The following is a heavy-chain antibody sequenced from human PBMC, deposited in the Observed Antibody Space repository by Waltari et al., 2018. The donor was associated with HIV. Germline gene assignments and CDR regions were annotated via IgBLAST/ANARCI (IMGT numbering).Heavy chain of an antibody. CDR1: GVSLTTYA. V-gene: IGHV3-23*01. CDR3: TKGVTYDVLTGFSPFDS. CDR2: ISGTGDFT. Sequence: EVRLLESGGGLVRPGGSLRLSCTASGVSLTTYAMGWVRQAPGKGLEWVSSISGTGDFTYYADAVKGRLTMSRDNSKNTVSLQMRSLRGEDTAVYYCTKGVTYDVLTGFSPFDSWGQGTLVTVSS. J-gene: IGHJ4*02. D-gene: IGHD3-9*01.